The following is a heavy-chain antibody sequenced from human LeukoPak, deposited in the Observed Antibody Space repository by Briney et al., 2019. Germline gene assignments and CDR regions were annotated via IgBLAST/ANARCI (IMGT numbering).Heavy chain of an antibody. J-gene: IGHJ5*02. CDR2: IIPILGIA. CDR3: ARVRYFDWLLSNWFDP. D-gene: IGHD3-9*01. CDR1: GYTFTSYG. V-gene: IGHV1-69*04. Sequence: GASVKVSCKASGYTFTSYGISWVRQAPGQGLEWMGRIIPILGIANYAQKFQGRVTITADKSTSTAYMELSSLRSEDTAVYYCARVRYFDWLLSNWFDPWGQGTLVTVSS.